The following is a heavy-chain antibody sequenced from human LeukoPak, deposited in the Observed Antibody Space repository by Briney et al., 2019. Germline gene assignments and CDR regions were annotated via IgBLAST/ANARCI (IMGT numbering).Heavy chain of an antibody. D-gene: IGHD1-26*01. J-gene: IGHJ6*02. CDR1: GYTFTSYS. Sequence: ASVRVSCKASGYTFTSYSMHWVRQAPGQRLEWMGWINAGNGNTKFSQKFQGRVTITRDTSASTAYMELSSLRSEDTAVYYCARFLGGSYGMDVWGQGTTVTVSS. CDR3: ARFLGGSYGMDV. V-gene: IGHV1-3*01. CDR2: INAGNGNT.